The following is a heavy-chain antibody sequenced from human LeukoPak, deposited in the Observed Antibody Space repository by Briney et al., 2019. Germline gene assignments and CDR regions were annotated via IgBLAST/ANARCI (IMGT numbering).Heavy chain of an antibody. CDR3: ARGDYCDSSGYSVFLGVDP. V-gene: IGHV4-59*01. Sequence: SETLSLTCSVSGGSISGYYWSWIRQPPGKGLEWIGYIHYSGSTYYNPSLQSRVTISVDTSKNQFSLKLSSVTAADTAVYYCARGDYCDSSGYSVFLGVDPWGQGTLVTVSS. D-gene: IGHD3-22*01. CDR2: IHYSGST. CDR1: GGSISGYY. J-gene: IGHJ5*02.